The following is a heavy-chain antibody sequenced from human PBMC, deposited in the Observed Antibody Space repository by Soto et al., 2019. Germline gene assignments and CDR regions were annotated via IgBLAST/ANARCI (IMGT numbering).Heavy chain of an antibody. CDR1: GFTFDDYA. CDR2: ISWNSGSI. J-gene: IGHJ1*01. Sequence: DVQLVESGGGLVQPGRSLRLSCAASGFTFDDYAMHWVRQAPGKGLEWVSGISWNSGSIGYADSVKGRFTISRDNAKNSLYLQMNSLRAEDTAVYYCAKGVSYYDILTRYFQHWGQGTLVTVSS. D-gene: IGHD3-9*01. CDR3: AKGVSYYDILTRYFQH. V-gene: IGHV3-9*01.